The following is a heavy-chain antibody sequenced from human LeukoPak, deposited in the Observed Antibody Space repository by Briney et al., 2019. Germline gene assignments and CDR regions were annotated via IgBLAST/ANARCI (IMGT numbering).Heavy chain of an antibody. CDR2: INHSGST. D-gene: IGHD3-10*01. CDR3: ARGAMVRGVRGDY. J-gene: IGHJ4*02. V-gene: IGHV4-34*01. CDR1: GGSFNGYY. Sequence: SETLSLTCAVYGGSFNGYYWSWIRQPPGKGLEWIGEINHSGSTNYNPSLKSRVTISVDTSKNQFSLKLSSVTAADTAVYYCARGAMVRGVRGDYWGQGTLVTVSS.